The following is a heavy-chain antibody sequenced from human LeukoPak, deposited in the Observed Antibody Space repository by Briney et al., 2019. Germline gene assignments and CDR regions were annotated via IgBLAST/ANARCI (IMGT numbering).Heavy chain of an antibody. D-gene: IGHD2-15*01. CDR3: ARGRKRKVVVAATQGSGLCWFDP. CDR2: IYTSGST. J-gene: IGHJ5*02. CDR1: GGSISSYY. Sequence: KPSETLSLTCTVSGGSISSYYWSWIRQPAGKGLEWIGRIYTSGSTNYNPSLKSRVTMSVDTSKNQFSLKLSSVTAADTAVYYCARGRKRKVVVAATQGSGLCWFDPWGQGTLVTVSS. V-gene: IGHV4-4*07.